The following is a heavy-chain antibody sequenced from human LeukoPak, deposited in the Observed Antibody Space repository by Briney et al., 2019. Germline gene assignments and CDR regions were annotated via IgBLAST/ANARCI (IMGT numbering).Heavy chain of an antibody. V-gene: IGHV3-23*01. Sequence: GGSLRLSCAASGFTFSSYAMSWVRQAPGKGLEWVSAISGSGGSTYYADSVKGRFTISRDSSKNTLYLQMNSLRAEDTAVYYCAKPLGEDGFYYYGIDVWGQGTTVTVSS. CDR1: GFTFSSYA. CDR3: AKPLGEDGFYYYGIDV. D-gene: IGHD3-10*01. CDR2: ISGSGGST. J-gene: IGHJ6*02.